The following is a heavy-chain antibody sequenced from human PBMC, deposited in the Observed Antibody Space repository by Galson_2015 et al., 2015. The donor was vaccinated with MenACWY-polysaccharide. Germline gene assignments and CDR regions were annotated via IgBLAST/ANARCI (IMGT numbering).Heavy chain of an antibody. Sequence: QSGAEVKKPGESLKISCEGSGYSFTSYWIAWVRQMPGKGLEWMGIIYPGDSDTRYSPSFQGQVTISADKSISTAYLQWSSLKASATAMYYCARGPSSGYYFLGFDVWGQGTRVIVSS. CDR3: ARGPSSGYYFLGFDV. CDR2: IYPGDSDT. CDR1: GYSFTSYW. J-gene: IGHJ4*02. D-gene: IGHD3-22*01. V-gene: IGHV5-51*01.